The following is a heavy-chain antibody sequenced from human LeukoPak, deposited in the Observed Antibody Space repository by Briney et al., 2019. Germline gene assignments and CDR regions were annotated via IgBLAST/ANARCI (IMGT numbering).Heavy chain of an antibody. CDR3: ARGRALYCSGGSCYGLDP. Sequence: ASVKVSCKASGYTFTGYYIHWVRQAPGQGLEWMGWINPNSGGTIYAQKFQGRVTMTRDTSISTAYMELSRLRSDDTAVYYCARGRALYCSGGSCYGLDPWGQGTLVTVSS. CDR2: INPNSGGT. V-gene: IGHV1-2*02. D-gene: IGHD2-15*01. J-gene: IGHJ5*02. CDR1: GYTFTGYY.